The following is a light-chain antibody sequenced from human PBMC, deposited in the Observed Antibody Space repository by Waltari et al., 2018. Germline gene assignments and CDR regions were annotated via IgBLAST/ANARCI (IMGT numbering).Light chain of an antibody. J-gene: IGKJ4*01. V-gene: IGKV1-27*01. CDR1: QAISNY. CDR3: RKYNSAPLT. CDR2: AAS. Sequence: DIQITQSPSPLFASVGDRVTITCRASQAISNYFAWYQQKPAKVPTLLIYAASILQSGVPSRFSSTGSGTGFSLTISSLQPEDVAAYYCRKYNSAPLTFGGGTKVEIK.